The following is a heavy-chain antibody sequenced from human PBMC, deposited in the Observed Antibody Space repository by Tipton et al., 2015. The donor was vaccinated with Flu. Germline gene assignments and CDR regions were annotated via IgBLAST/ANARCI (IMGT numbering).Heavy chain of an antibody. CDR1: GYTFTSYG. J-gene: IGHJ3*02. Sequence: QMQLVQSGAEVKKPGASVKVSCKASGYTFTSYGISWVRQAPGQGLEWMGWISAYNGNTNYAQKLQGRVTMTTDTSTSTAYMELRSLRSDDTAVYYCARNPRYCSSTSCYRGGVFDIWGQGTMVTVSS. CDR3: ARNPRYCSSTSCYRGGVFDI. V-gene: IGHV1-18*01. D-gene: IGHD2-2*01. CDR2: ISAYNGNT.